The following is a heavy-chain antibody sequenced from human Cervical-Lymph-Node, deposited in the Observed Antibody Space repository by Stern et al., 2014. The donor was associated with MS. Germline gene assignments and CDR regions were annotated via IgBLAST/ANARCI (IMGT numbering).Heavy chain of an antibody. V-gene: IGHV3-33*01. D-gene: IGHD6-19*01. J-gene: IGHJ4*02. CDR3: ARVPSGWQTGFDY. Sequence: VQLVESGGGVVQPERSLRLSCAASGFDFRIYGMQWVRQTPGKGLEWAAVIWFDGSNKNYADSVKGRFTISRDNSKNTLYLQMNSLRAADTAVYYCARVPSGWQTGFDYWGQGTLVTVSS. CDR2: IWFDGSNK. CDR1: GFDFRIYG.